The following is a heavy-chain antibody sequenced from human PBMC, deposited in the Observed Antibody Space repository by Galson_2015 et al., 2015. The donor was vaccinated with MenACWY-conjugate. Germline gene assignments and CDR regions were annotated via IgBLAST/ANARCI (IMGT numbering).Heavy chain of an antibody. CDR3: AKVGYCSSTSCTRRIGWFDP. V-gene: IGHV3-23*01. CDR2: IRGSGGST. J-gene: IGHJ5*02. CDR1: GVTFSNAW. D-gene: IGHD2-2*01. Sequence: SLRLACAASGVTFSNAWMSWVRQAPGKGLEWVSAIRGSGGSTYYADSVKGRFTISRDNSKNTLYLQMNSLRAEDTGVYYGAKVGYCSSTSCTRRIGWFDPWGQGTLVTVSS.